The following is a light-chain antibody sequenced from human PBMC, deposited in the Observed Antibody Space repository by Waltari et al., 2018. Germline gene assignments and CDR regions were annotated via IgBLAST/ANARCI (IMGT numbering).Light chain of an antibody. Sequence: DIQLTQSPSSLSASVGDRVPITCRSSKYISTSLNCYQQSARRPLTILIYGAATLQSGVPSRFSGDGSGTEFTLTISSLQPEDFATYYCQQSYTPPPLTFGGGTKVDIK. J-gene: IGKJ4*01. V-gene: IGKV1-39*01. CDR1: KYISTS. CDR2: GAA. CDR3: QQSYTPPPLT.